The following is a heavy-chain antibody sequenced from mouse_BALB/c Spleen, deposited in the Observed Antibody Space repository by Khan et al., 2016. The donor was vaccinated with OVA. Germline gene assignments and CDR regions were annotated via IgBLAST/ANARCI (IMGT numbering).Heavy chain of an antibody. V-gene: IGHV5-6-4*01. CDR3: TRDRNYYGRSFYFDY. D-gene: IGHD1-1*01. CDR2: ITSGGSYT. J-gene: IGHJ2*01. Sequence: EVELVESGGGLVKPGGSLRLSCAASGFTFSSYSMSWVRQTPEKRLEWVATITSGGSYTYYPASVPGRFTISRDNAKHTLYLQMSSLKSADTAIYYCTRDRNYYGRSFYFDYWGQGTTLTVSS. CDR1: GFTFSSYS.